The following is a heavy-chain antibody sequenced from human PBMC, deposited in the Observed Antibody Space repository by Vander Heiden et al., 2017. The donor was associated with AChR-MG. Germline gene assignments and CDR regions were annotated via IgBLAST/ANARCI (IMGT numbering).Heavy chain of an antibody. CDR2: ITGSGGST. V-gene: IGHV3-23*01. CDR1: GFTVSSYA. D-gene: IGHD5-18*01. Sequence: EVQLLECGGGLVQPGGSRRLSCAACGFTVSSYAMSWVRQTPGKGLEWVSAITGSGGSTYYADSVTGRFTISRDNSKNTLYLQMNSLRAEDTAVYYCAKGSRDSRPYYFDYWGQGTLVTISS. CDR3: AKGSRDSRPYYFDY. J-gene: IGHJ4*02.